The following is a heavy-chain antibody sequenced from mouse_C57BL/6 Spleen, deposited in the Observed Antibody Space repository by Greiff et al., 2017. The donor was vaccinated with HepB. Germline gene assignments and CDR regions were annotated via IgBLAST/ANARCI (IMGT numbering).Heavy chain of an antibody. CDR1: GFSLSTSGMG. CDR2: IYWDDDK. CDR3: ARRNYYDYDGGFMDY. V-gene: IGHV8-12*01. D-gene: IGHD2-4*01. J-gene: IGHJ4*01. Sequence: QVTLKECGPGILQSSQTLSLTCSFSGFSLSTSGMGVSWIRQPSGKGLEWLAHIYWDDDKRYNPSLKSRLTISKDTSRNQVFLKITSVDTADTATYYCARRNYYDYDGGFMDYWGQGTSVTVSS.